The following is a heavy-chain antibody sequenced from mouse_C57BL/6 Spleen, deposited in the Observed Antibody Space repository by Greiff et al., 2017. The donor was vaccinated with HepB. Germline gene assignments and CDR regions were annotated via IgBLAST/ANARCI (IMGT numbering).Heavy chain of an antibody. CDR3: ARSRGTGKGFYAMDY. CDR1: GYAFSSSW. J-gene: IGHJ4*01. D-gene: IGHD1-1*01. Sequence: QVQLKESGPELVKPGASVKISCKASGYAFSSSWMNWVKQRPGKGLEWIGRIYPGDGDTNYNGKFKGKATLTADKSSSTAYMQLISLTSEDSAVYFCARSRGTGKGFYAMDYWGQGTSVTVSS. CDR2: IYPGDGDT. V-gene: IGHV1-82*01.